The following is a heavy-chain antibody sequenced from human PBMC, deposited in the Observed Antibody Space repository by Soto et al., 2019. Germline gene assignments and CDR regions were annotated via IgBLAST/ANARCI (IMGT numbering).Heavy chain of an antibody. CDR1: GGSISTYY. Sequence: SETLSLTCTVSGGSISTYYWNWIRQPPGKGLEWVGYIHYSGSTKYNPSLKSRVTTSVDTSKNQFSLRLKSVTAADTAVYYCARAERGWLQFNYWGQGALVTGSS. D-gene: IGHD1-1*01. J-gene: IGHJ4*02. V-gene: IGHV4-59*13. CDR3: ARAERGWLQFNY. CDR2: IHYSGST.